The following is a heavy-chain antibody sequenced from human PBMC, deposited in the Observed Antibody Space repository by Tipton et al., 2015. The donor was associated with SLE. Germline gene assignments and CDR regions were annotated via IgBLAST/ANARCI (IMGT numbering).Heavy chain of an antibody. J-gene: IGHJ3*02. Sequence: SLRLSCAASGFYFLTYCFNWVRQAPGKGLEWLSSISSSGNYIYYADSVKGRFTISRDNAKNSVHLQMNSLRAEDTGVYYCARDRAMVQVLDAFYIWGQGTMVTVSS. CDR1: GFYFLTYC. CDR3: ARDRAMVQVLDAFYI. D-gene: IGHD3-10*01. CDR2: ISSSGNYI. V-gene: IGHV3-21*03.